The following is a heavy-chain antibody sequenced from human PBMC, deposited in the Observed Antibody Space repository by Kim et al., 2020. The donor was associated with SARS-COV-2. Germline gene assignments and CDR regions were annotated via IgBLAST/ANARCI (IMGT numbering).Heavy chain of an antibody. CDR2: IKTEGSET. CDR3: ARERAQTIHRQYGDSYDNFDV. D-gene: IGHD4-17*01. CDR1: GFNFDTYC. V-gene: IGHV3-7*03. Sequence: GGSLRLSCEASGFNFDTYCFSWVRQAPGKGLEWVANIKTEGSETFYVDDVKGRFTLSRDNAKKIVYLQMNSLRAEDTAVYYCARERAQTIHRQYGDSYDNFDVWGQGTKVTVSS. J-gene: IGHJ3*01.